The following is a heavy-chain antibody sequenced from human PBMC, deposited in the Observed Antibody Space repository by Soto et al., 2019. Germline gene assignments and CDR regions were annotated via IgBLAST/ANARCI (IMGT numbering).Heavy chain of an antibody. Sequence: ASVKVSCKASGYIFTAHSMHWVRQAPGQGLEWVGWFNPNSGDTIYAQKFQGRVTLTRDTSISTAYMELYSLRSDDTAVYYCARDASAVISLDFWGQGTLVTVSS. CDR2: FNPNSGDT. CDR1: GYIFTAHS. CDR3: ARDASAVISLDF. D-gene: IGHD6-19*01. V-gene: IGHV1-2*02. J-gene: IGHJ4*02.